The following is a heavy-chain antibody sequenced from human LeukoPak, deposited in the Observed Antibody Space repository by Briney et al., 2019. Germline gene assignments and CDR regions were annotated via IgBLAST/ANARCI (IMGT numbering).Heavy chain of an antibody. D-gene: IGHD3-9*01. J-gene: IGHJ4*02. CDR3: ARSDRHYDILTGYLFSPRFDY. V-gene: IGHV4-34*01. CDR2: INHSGST. CDR1: GGSFSGYY. Sequence: SETLSLTCAVYGGSFSGYYWSWIRQPPGKGLEWIGEINHSGSTNYNPSLKSRVTISVDTSKNQFSLKLSSVTAADTAVYYCARSDRHYDILTGYLFSPRFDYWGQGTLVTVSS.